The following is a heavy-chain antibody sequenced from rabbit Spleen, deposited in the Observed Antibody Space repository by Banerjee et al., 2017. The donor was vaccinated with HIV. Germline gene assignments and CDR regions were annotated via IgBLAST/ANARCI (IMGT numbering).Heavy chain of an antibody. J-gene: IGHJ4*01. Sequence: EQLEESGGGLVKPEGSLTLTCKASGVSLNDKDVMCWVRQAPGKGLEWITCINMFTSKSVYASWAKGRFIMSRPSSTTVTLQMTSLTVADTATYFCARDDGSYDYIDGYFNLWGPGTLVTVS. CDR1: GVSLNDKDV. D-gene: IGHD6-1*01. CDR2: INMFTSKS. CDR3: ARDDGSYDYIDGYFNL. V-gene: IGHV1S45*01.